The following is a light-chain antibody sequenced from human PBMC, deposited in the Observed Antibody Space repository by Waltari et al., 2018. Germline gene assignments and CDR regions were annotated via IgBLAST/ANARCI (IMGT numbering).Light chain of an antibody. CDR2: DAS. CDR1: QSVSTY. CDR3: QQRSNWPPFT. V-gene: IGKV3-11*01. J-gene: IGKJ4*01. Sequence: EVVLTQSPATLSLSPGERATLSCRASQSVSTYVAWYQQRPGKAPRLLIYDASNRAAGIPARFSGSGSGTDFTLTISSLEPEDFAVYYCQQRSNWPPFTFGGGTKVEIK.